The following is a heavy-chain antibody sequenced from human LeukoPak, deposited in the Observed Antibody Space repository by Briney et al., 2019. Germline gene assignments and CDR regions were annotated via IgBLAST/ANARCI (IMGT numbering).Heavy chain of an antibody. Sequence: GGSLRLSCAASGFTFSNYAMTWVRQAPGKGLEWVSTISDSGSTFYADSVKGRFTISRDNSKNTLFLQMNGLRAGDTAVYYCAKDWPSEWQQLPDYDAVDVWGQGTMVTVSS. CDR2: ISDSGST. D-gene: IGHD6-13*01. CDR1: GFTFSNYA. CDR3: AKDWPSEWQQLPDYDAVDV. V-gene: IGHV3-23*01. J-gene: IGHJ3*01.